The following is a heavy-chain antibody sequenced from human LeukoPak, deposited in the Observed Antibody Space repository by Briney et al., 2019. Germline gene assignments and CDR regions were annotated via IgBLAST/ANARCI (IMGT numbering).Heavy chain of an antibody. J-gene: IGHJ5*02. D-gene: IGHD6-6*01. V-gene: IGHV4-59*08. CDR3: ARHLIREDYSSSSIGFDP. CDR1: GGSIRSYF. CDR2: IYYSGST. Sequence: SETLSLTCSVSGGSIRSYFWSWIRQPPGRGLEWIGYIYYSGSTNYNPSLKSRVTMSVDTSKNQFSLKLSSVTAADTALYYCARHLIREDYSSSSIGFDPWGQGTLVTVSS.